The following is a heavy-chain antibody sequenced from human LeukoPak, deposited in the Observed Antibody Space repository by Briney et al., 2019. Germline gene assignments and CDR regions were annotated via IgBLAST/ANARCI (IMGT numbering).Heavy chain of an antibody. CDR1: GGSISSYY. D-gene: IGHD3-22*01. V-gene: IGHV4-59*01. CDR3: ATLAREYYYDSSGKAGWDAFDI. J-gene: IGHJ3*02. Sequence: PSETLSLTCTVSGGSISSYYWSWIRQPPGKGLEWIGYIYYSGSTNYNPSLKSRVTISVDTSKNQFSLKLSSVTAADTAVYYCATLAREYYYDSSGKAGWDAFDIRGQGTMVTVSS. CDR2: IYYSGST.